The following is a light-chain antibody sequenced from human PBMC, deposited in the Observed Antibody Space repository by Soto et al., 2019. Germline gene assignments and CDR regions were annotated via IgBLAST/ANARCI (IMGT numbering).Light chain of an antibody. CDR1: QSVSSSY. J-gene: IGKJ5*01. CDR2: GAS. V-gene: IGKV3-20*01. Sequence: SPGTLSLSPGERATLSCRASQSVSSSYLAWYQQKPGQAPRLLIYGASSRATGIPDRFSGSGSGTDFTLTISRLEPEDFAVYYCQQYGSSPWITFGQGTRLEIK. CDR3: QQYGSSPWIT.